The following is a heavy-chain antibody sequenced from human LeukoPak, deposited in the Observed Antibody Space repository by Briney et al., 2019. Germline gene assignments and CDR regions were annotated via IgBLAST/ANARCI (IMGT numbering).Heavy chain of an antibody. V-gene: IGHV4-59*01. Sequence: ASETLSLTCTVSAGSISLYNTYYWNWVRQSPGKGLEWIGYIYYSGSTSYNPSLKSRVTISVDTFRNQFSLKLTSVTAADTAIYYCAKSDYYGASDYWGQGTLVTVSS. D-gene: IGHD3-10*01. CDR3: AKSDYYGASDY. CDR1: AGSISLYNTYY. CDR2: IYYSGST. J-gene: IGHJ4*02.